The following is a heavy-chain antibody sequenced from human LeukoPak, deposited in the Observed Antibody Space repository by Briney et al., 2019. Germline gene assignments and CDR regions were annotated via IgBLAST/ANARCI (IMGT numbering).Heavy chain of an antibody. D-gene: IGHD1-1*01. CDR3: AKDRGRDNWNDASADDAFDI. CDR1: GFTFSSYA. V-gene: IGHV3-23*01. CDR2: ISGSGGST. J-gene: IGHJ3*02. Sequence: PGGSLRLSCAASGFTFSSYAMSWVRQAPGKGLEWVSAISGSGGSTYYADSVKGRFTISRDNSKNTLYLQMNSLRAEDTAVYYCAKDRGRDNWNDASADDAFDIWGQGTIVTVSS.